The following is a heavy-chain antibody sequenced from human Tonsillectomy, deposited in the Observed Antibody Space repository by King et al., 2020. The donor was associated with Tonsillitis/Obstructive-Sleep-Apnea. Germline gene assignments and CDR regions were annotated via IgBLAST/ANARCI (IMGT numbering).Heavy chain of an antibody. Sequence: LQLQESGPGLVKPSQTLSLTCTVSGGSISSGAYYWSWIRQHTGKGLEWIGYIYYSGSTYYNPSLKSRLTLSVDTSKNRFSLKLSSVTAADTAVYFCARVPMTTVTTDYYYAMDVWGQGTTVTVSS. CDR1: GGSISSGAYY. CDR3: ARVPMTTVTTDYYYAMDV. J-gene: IGHJ6*02. CDR2: IYYSGST. D-gene: IGHD4-11*01. V-gene: IGHV4-31*03.